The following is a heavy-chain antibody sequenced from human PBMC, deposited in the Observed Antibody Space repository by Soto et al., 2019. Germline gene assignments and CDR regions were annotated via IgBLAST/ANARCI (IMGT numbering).Heavy chain of an antibody. CDR3: TRDHFCSSTSCYITD. CDR2: IIPILGIA. V-gene: IGHV1-69*08. CDR1: GGTFSSYT. Sequence: QVQLVQSGAEVQKPGSSVKVSCKASGGTFSSYTISWVRQAPGQGLEWMGRIIPILGIANYALKFQGRVTIAADKPTSTADLELSSLRSEDTAVYYCTRDHFCSSTSCYITDWCQGTKVTVSS. D-gene: IGHD2-2*02. J-gene: IGHJ4*02.